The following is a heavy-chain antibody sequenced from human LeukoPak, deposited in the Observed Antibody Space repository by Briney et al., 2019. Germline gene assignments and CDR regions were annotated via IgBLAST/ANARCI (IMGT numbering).Heavy chain of an antibody. CDR3: ARVIAAAANNWFDP. Sequence: PSETLSLTCTVSGGSISSGGYYWSWIRQHPGKGLEWIGYIYYSGSTYYNPSLKSRVTISVDTSKNQFSLKLSSVTAADTAVYYCARVIAAAANNWFDPWGQGTLVTVSS. CDR2: IYYSGST. D-gene: IGHD6-13*01. V-gene: IGHV4-31*03. CDR1: GGSISSGGYY. J-gene: IGHJ5*02.